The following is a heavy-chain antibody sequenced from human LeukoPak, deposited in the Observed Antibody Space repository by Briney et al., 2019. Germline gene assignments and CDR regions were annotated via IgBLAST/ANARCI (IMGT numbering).Heavy chain of an antibody. D-gene: IGHD5-18*01. CDR2: INQSGST. V-gene: IGHV4-34*01. Sequence: SETLSLTCGVYGGSFSGYYWSWIRQPPGKGLEWIGEINQSGSTNYNPSLKSRVTISVDTSKNQFSLKLSSVTAADTAVYYCARLGYSYGPPYYMDVWGKGTTVTVSS. CDR1: GGSFSGYY. J-gene: IGHJ6*03. CDR3: ARLGYSYGPPYYMDV.